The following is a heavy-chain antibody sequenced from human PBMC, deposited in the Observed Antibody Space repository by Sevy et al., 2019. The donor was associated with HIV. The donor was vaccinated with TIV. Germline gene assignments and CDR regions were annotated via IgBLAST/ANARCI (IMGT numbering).Heavy chain of an antibody. CDR1: GFIFSNYY. V-gene: IGHV3-48*01. J-gene: IGHJ4*02. CDR2: MSDRSDTI. D-gene: IGHD2-15*01. Sequence: GGCLRLCCAASGFIFSNYYMTWVRQAPGKGLECVSYMSDRSDTISYADSVKGRFTISRDNAKNARYLQMSSPRGEDTAVYYCARVRDGYCSGGSCDYGYFFDYWGQGTLVTVSS. CDR3: ARVRDGYCSGGSCDYGYFFDY.